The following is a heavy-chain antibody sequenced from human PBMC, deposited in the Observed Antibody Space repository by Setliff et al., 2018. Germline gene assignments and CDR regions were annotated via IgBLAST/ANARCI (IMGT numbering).Heavy chain of an antibody. D-gene: IGHD4-17*01. CDR1: GGSLGSNPSF. CDR3: TRGPNLYGDLDS. V-gene: IGHV4-39*07. CDR2: MYYNGDT. J-gene: IGHJ4*02. Sequence: SETLSLTCTVSGGSLGSNPSFWGWVRQPPGKGLEWIGSMYYNGDTYYNPSLKSRVTISIDTSKSQFSLKLSSVTAADTAVYYCTRGPNLYGDLDSWGLGTLVTVSS.